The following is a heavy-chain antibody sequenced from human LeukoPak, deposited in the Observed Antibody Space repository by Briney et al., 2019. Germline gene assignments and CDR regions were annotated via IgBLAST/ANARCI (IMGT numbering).Heavy chain of an antibody. D-gene: IGHD3-22*01. J-gene: IGHJ4*02. CDR2: IRSKAYGGTT. V-gene: IGHV3-49*04. CDR3: TRSKAYYYDSSGYSGY. Sequence: GGSLRLSCTASGFTFGDYAMSWVRQAPGKGLEWVGFIRSKAYGGTTEYAASVKGRFTILRDDSKSIAYLQMNSLKTEDTAVYYCTRSKAYYYDSSGYSGYWGQGTLVTVSS. CDR1: GFTFGDYA.